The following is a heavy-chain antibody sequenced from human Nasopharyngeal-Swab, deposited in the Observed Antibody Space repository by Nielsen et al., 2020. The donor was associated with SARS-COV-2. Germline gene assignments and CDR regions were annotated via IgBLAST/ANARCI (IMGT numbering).Heavy chain of an antibody. CDR1: GYTFTSYY. D-gene: IGHD6-19*01. Sequence: ASVKVSCKASGYTFTSYYMHWVRQSPGQGLEWMGIINPSGGSTSYAQKFQGRVTMTRDTSTSTVYMELSSLRSEDTAVYYCAREEAVAGRIDYWGQGTLVTVSS. J-gene: IGHJ4*02. CDR3: AREEAVAGRIDY. V-gene: IGHV1-46*01. CDR2: INPSGGST.